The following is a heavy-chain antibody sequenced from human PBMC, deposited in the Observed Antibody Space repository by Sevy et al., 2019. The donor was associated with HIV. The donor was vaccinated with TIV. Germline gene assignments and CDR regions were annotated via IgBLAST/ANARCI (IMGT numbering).Heavy chain of an antibody. V-gene: IGHV3-33*01. CDR3: ARDWGTAIAPTRGWFDP. CDR2: IWYDGSNK. Sequence: GGSLRLSCAASGFTFSSYGMHWVRQAPGKGLEWVAVIWYDGSNKYYADSVKGRFTISRDNSKNTLYLQMNSLRAEDTAVYYCARDWGTAIAPTRGWFDPWGQGTLVTVSS. D-gene: IGHD5-18*01. CDR1: GFTFSSYG. J-gene: IGHJ5*02.